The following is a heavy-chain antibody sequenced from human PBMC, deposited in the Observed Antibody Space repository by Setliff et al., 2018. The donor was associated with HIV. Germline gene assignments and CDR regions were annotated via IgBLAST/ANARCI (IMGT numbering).Heavy chain of an antibody. D-gene: IGHD3-10*01. V-gene: IGHV4-4*07. Sequence: KPSETLSLTCTVSGGSFSSYYWSWIRQPAGKGLEWIGRIYTSGITYYNPSLKSRVTISVDTSKNQFSLRLSSVTAADTAVYYCARAFGSGSYRWFDPWGQGTLVTVSS. CDR3: ARAFGSGSYRWFDP. J-gene: IGHJ5*02. CDR1: GGSFSSYY. CDR2: IYTSGIT.